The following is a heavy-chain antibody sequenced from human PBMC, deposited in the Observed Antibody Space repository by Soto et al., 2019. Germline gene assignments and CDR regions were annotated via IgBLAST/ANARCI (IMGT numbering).Heavy chain of an antibody. CDR1: VFSLSTRGVG. V-gene: IGHV2-5*02. CDR2: IYWDDDK. Sequence: SGPTLVNPTQTLTLTYTFSVFSLSTRGVGVGWIRQPPGKALEWLALIYWDDDKRYSPSLKSRLTITKNTSKNQVVLTMTNMDPVDTATYYCAHRLMGLRRSRSGWVADAFDICRRGTRVTVSS. CDR3: AHRLMGLRRSRSGWVADAFDI. D-gene: IGHD6-19*01. J-gene: IGHJ3*02.